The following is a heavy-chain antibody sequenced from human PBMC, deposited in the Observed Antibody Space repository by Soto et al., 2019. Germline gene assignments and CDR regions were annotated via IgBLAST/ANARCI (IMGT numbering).Heavy chain of an antibody. V-gene: IGHV3-21*01. CDR2: ISSSSSYI. Sequence: GRPLRLSCAVSGLTFSNYSMNRVRQAQGKGLEWVSSISSSSSYIYYADSVKGRFTISRDNAKNSLYLLMNSLRAEDTAVYYCARDQEARYYDSSGYYYYWGQGTLVTVSS. CDR3: ARDQEARYYDSSGYYYY. J-gene: IGHJ4*02. CDR1: GLTFSNYS. D-gene: IGHD3-22*01.